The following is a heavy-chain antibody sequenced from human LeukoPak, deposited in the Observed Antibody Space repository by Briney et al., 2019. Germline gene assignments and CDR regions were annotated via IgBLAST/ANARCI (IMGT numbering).Heavy chain of an antibody. V-gene: IGHV4-59*01. J-gene: IGHJ4*02. D-gene: IGHD3-16*02. Sequence: PSETLSLTCTVSGGSISSYYWSWIRQPPGKGLEWIGYIYYSGSTNYNPSLKSRVTISVDTSKNQFSLKLSSVTAAGTAVYYCARSDYVWGSYRRYFDYWGQGTLVTVSS. CDR2: IYYSGST. CDR1: GGSISSYY. CDR3: ARSDYVWGSYRRYFDY.